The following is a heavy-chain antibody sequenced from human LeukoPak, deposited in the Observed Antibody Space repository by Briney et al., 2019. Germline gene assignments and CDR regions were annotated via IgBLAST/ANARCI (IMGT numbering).Heavy chain of an antibody. J-gene: IGHJ3*02. Sequence: GASVKVSCKASGYTFTSYGMSWVRQAPGQGLEWMGWISAYNGNTNYAQKLQGRVTMTTDTSTSTAYMELSSLRSEDTAVYYCARVRAYVGAFDIWGQGTMVTVSS. D-gene: IGHD2-21*01. CDR2: ISAYNGNT. CDR3: ARVRAYVGAFDI. CDR1: GYTFTSYG. V-gene: IGHV1-18*01.